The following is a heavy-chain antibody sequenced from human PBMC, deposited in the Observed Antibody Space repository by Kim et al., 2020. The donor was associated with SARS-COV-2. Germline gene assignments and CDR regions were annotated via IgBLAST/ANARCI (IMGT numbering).Heavy chain of an antibody. D-gene: IGHD1-26*01. CDR1: GFTFSSYN. CDR3: ARGLRSSSTY. V-gene: IGHV3-48*04. Sequence: GGSLRLSCAASGFTFSSYNMNWVRQAPGKGLEWVSYISSSGNTIYYADSVKGRFTISRDNAKNSLYLQMNSLRAEDTAVYYCARGLRSSSTYWGQGTLVTVSS. CDR2: ISSSGNTI. J-gene: IGHJ4*02.